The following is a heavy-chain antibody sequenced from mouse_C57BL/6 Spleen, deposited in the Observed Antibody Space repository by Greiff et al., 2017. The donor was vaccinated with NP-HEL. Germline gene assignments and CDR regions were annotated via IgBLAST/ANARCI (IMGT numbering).Heavy chain of an antibody. J-gene: IGHJ3*01. D-gene: IGHD1-1*01. CDR2: ILPGSGST. V-gene: IGHV1-9*01. CDR1: GYTFTGYW. CDR3: ESSTTVVATPWAY. Sequence: QVQLQQSGAELMKPGASVKLSCKATGYTFTGYWIEWVKQRPGHGLEWIGEILPGSGSTNYNEKFKGKATFTADTSSTTAYMKARSLATEDSAIYDCESSTTVVATPWAYWGQGTLVTVSA.